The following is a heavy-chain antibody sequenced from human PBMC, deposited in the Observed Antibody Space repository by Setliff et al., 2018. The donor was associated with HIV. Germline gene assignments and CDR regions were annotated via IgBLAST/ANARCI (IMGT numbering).Heavy chain of an antibody. CDR2: IHHSGNT. CDR3: ARVSSVIELQGGDYFDS. J-gene: IGHJ4*02. D-gene: IGHD1-7*01. CDR1: GYSISSGYY. Sequence: TSETLSLTCPVSGYSISSGYYWGWIRQPPGRGLEWIGAIHHSGNTYYNPSLKSRIIISIDTSRNQFSLKLISVTGADTAVYYCARVSSVIELQGGDYFDSWGQGLLVTVSS. V-gene: IGHV4-38-2*02.